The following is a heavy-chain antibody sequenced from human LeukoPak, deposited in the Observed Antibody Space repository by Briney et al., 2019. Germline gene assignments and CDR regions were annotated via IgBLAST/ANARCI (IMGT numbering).Heavy chain of an antibody. V-gene: IGHV3-21*01. CDR1: GFTVSSYI. CDR3: ARYSSGFDY. J-gene: IGHJ4*02. D-gene: IGHD3-22*01. CDR2: SSSRSRQI. Sequence: GGSLRLSCAASGFTVSSYIMNGGRQAPGKGLEWVSSSSSRSRQIYYADSVKGRFTISRDNGKNSLYLQMNSLRAEDTAVYYCARYSSGFDYWGQGTLVTVSS.